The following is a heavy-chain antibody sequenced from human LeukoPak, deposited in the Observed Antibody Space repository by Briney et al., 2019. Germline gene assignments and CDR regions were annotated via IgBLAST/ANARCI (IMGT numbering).Heavy chain of an antibody. CDR3: ASRTTGY. J-gene: IGHJ4*02. CDR1: GFPFSGYW. V-gene: IGHV3-7*03. D-gene: IGHD1-1*01. Sequence: GGSLRLSCAGSGFPFSGYWMSWVRQAPGKGLFWLGNINHNGSAIYYVDPVKGRFTISRDNSKNTLYLQMNSLTVGDTAVYYCASRTTGYWGQGTLVTVSS. CDR2: INHNGSAI.